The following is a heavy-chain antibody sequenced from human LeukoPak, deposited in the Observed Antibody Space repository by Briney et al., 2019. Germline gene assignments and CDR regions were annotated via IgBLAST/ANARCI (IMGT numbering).Heavy chain of an antibody. CDR3: ARGGVTSYGAFDY. J-gene: IGHJ4*02. CDR1: GGTFSSYA. Sequence: SVKVSCKASGGTFSSYAISWVRQAPGQGLEWMGGIIPIFGTANYAQKYQGRVTITADESTSTAYMELSSLRSEDTAVYYCARGGVTSYGAFDYWGQGTLVTVSS. D-gene: IGHD4/OR15-4a*01. V-gene: IGHV1-69*13. CDR2: IIPIFGTA.